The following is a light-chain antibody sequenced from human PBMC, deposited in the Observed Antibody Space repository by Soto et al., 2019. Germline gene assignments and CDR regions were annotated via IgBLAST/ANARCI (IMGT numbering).Light chain of an antibody. Sequence: EIVLTQSPATLSLSPGERATLSCRASQSISSYLAWYQQKPDQAPRLLIYDASNRATGIPARFSGSGSWTDFTLTISSLEPEDCAVYYCHQRSTWPFTFGPGTKVDIK. J-gene: IGKJ3*01. V-gene: IGKV3-11*01. CDR3: HQRSTWPFT. CDR1: QSISSY. CDR2: DAS.